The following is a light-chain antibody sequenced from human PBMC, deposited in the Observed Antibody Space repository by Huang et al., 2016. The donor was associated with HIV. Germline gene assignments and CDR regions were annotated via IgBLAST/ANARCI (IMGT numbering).Light chain of an antibody. J-gene: IGKJ1*01. CDR1: HTINNW. CDR2: KAS. Sequence: DIQMTQSPSTLSASVGDRVTNTCRASHTINNWLAWYQQKHGKAPKLLIYKASTLETGVSSRFSGSGSGTEFTLTINSMQPDDFATYYCQQYSCWRTFGQGTKVE. V-gene: IGKV1-5*03. CDR3: QQYSCWRT.